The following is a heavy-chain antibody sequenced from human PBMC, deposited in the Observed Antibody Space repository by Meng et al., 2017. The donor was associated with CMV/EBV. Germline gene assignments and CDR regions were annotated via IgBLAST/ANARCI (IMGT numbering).Heavy chain of an antibody. D-gene: IGHD3/OR15-3a*01. CDR2: INPNSGGT. CDR3: ARDGQGPSPLGQNWFDP. J-gene: IGHJ5*02. V-gene: IGHV1-2*02. Sequence: ASVKVSCKASGYTFTGYCMHWVRQAPGQGLEWMGWINPNSGGTNYAQKFQGRVTMTRDTTISTAYMELSRLRSDDTAVYYCARDGQGPSPLGQNWFDPWGQGTLVTVSS. CDR1: GYTFTGYC.